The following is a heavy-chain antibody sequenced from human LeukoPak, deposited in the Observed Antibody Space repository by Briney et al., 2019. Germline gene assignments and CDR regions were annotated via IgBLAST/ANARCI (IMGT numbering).Heavy chain of an antibody. CDR1: GFTLSSYW. Sequence: GGSLRLSCAASGFTLSSYWMHWVRQAPGKGLEWVSSISGRGGTTYYADSVKGRFTISRDNSKNTVYLEMNSLRAEDTAVYYCAKVRGAVAITFLDYWGQGTLVTVSS. V-gene: IGHV3-23*01. D-gene: IGHD3-22*01. J-gene: IGHJ4*02. CDR2: ISGRGGTT. CDR3: AKVRGAVAITFLDY.